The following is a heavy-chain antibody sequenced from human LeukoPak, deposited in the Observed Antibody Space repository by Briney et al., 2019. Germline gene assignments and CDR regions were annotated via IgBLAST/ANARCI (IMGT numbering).Heavy chain of an antibody. V-gene: IGHV3-7*01. CDR1: GFTFSNYW. D-gene: IGHD3-22*01. CDR3: ARDPPLYDSSGYDV. J-gene: IGHJ3*01. Sequence: GGSLRLSCAASGFTFSNYWMNWVRQAPGKGLEWVANIKQDGSEKYYVDSVKGRFTISRDNAKNSLYLQMNSLRAEDTAVYYCARDPPLYDSSGYDVWGQGTMVTVSS. CDR2: IKQDGSEK.